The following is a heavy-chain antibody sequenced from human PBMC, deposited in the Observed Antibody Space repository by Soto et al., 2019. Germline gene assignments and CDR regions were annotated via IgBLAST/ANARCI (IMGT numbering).Heavy chain of an antibody. J-gene: IGHJ6*02. Sequence: QVQLVESGGGVVQAGGSLGLSCTASGFTFSTYGMLWVRQAPGKGPEWVAVMSHDGSHKAFLDSVKGRFIISRDNSKNTLYLQMNSLTPDDTAVYYCARLPRSGWDHYYYGMDVWGQGTTVIVSS. D-gene: IGHD6-19*01. V-gene: IGHV3-30*03. CDR3: ARLPRSGWDHYYYGMDV. CDR2: MSHDGSHK. CDR1: GFTFSTYG.